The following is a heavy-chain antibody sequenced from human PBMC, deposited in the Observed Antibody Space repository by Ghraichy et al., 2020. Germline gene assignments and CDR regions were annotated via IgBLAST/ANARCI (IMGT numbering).Heavy chain of an antibody. Sequence: SQTLSLTCVISGDSVSNNSVAWNWIRQTPSRGLEWLGRTYYRSKWYYDYAESVQSRINIKPDTSKSQYSLQLQSVTPDDTAVYYCVRGPLTQWLDEVFFDYWGQGTPVTVSS. CDR3: VRGPLTQWLDEVFFDY. V-gene: IGHV6-1*01. J-gene: IGHJ4*02. CDR2: TYYRSKWYY. CDR1: GDSVSNNSVA. D-gene: IGHD6-19*01.